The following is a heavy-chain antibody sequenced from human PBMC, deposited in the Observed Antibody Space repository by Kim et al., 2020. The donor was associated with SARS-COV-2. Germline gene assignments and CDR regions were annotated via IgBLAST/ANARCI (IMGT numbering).Heavy chain of an antibody. CDR3: AKVVGMDGYNYYYYYGMDV. CDR2: IRGNGVNK. J-gene: IGHJ6*02. Sequence: GGSLRLSCVASGFTFDTYAMSWVRQAPGKGLEWVSVIRGNGVNKFYADSVRGRLTVSRDNSKNTLYLQMNSLRDEDTALYYCAKVVGMDGYNYYYYYGMDVWGQGTAVTVSS. D-gene: IGHD5-12*01. CDR1: GFTFDTYA. V-gene: IGHV3-23*01.